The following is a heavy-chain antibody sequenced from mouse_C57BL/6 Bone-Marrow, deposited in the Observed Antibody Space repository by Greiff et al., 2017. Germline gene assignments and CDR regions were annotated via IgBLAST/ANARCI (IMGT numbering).Heavy chain of an antibody. Sequence: EVQLQQSGPELVKPGASVKISCKASGYSFTGYYMNWVKQSPEKSLEWIGEINPSTGGTTYNQKFKAKATLTVDKSSSTAYMQLKSLTSADSAVYYCASCNYGFAYWGQGTLVTVSA. V-gene: IGHV1-42*01. CDR1: GYSFTGYY. CDR3: ASCNYGFAY. J-gene: IGHJ3*01. CDR2: INPSTGGT. D-gene: IGHD2-1*01.